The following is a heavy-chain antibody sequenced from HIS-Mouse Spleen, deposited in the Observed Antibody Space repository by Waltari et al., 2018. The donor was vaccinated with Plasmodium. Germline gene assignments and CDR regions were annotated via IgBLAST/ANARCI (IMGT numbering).Heavy chain of an antibody. D-gene: IGHD1-26*01. V-gene: IGHV4-39*01. J-gene: IGHJ4*02. Sequence: QLQLQESGPGLVKPSETLSLTCTVPGCPISSSSYYWGWIRQPPGKGLEWIGSIYYSGSTYYNPSLKSRVTISVDTSKNQFSLKLSSVTAADTTVYYCARRGGSYYYFDYWGQGTLVTVSS. CDR1: GCPISSSSYY. CDR3: ARRGGSYYYFDY. CDR2: IYYSGST.